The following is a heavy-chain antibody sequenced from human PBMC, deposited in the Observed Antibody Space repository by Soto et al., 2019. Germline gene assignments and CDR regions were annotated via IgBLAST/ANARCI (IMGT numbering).Heavy chain of an antibody. J-gene: IGHJ6*02. D-gene: IGHD3-10*01. CDR2: IYYSGST. CDR3: ARDRTLSITMVRGVIYYGMDV. Sequence: PSETLSLTCTVSGGSISSYYWSWIRQPPGKGLEWIGYIYYSGSTNYNPSLKSRVTISVDTSKNQFSLKLSSVTAADTAVYYCARDRTLSITMVRGVIYYGMDVWGQGTTVTVSS. CDR1: GGSISSYY. V-gene: IGHV4-59*01.